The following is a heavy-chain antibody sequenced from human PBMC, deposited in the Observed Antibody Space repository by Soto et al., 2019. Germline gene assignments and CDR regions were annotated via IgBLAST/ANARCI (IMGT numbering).Heavy chain of an antibody. V-gene: IGHV4-59*01. D-gene: IGHD3-10*01. CDR2: IYYSGST. CDR3: ARVLYYYGSGSPWFDP. Sequence: SETLSLTCTVSGGSISSYYWSWIRQPPGKGLEWIGYIYYSGSTNYNPSLKSRVTISVDTSKNQFSLKLSSVTAADTAVYYWARVLYYYGSGSPWFDPWGQGTLVTVSS. J-gene: IGHJ5*02. CDR1: GGSISSYY.